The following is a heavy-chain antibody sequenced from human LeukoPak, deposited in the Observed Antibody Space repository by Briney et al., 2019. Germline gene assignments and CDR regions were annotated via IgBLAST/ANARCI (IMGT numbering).Heavy chain of an antibody. J-gene: IGHJ6*03. V-gene: IGHV5-51*01. CDR3: ARRVAAAGTKHWGYYYYYMDV. D-gene: IGHD6-13*01. Sequence: PGESLKISCKGSGYSFTSYWIGWVRQMPGKGLEWMGIIYPGDSDTRYSPSFQGQVTISADKSISTAYLQWSSLKASDTAMYYCARRVAAAGTKHWGYYYYYMDVWGKGTTVTVSS. CDR2: IYPGDSDT. CDR1: GYSFTSYW.